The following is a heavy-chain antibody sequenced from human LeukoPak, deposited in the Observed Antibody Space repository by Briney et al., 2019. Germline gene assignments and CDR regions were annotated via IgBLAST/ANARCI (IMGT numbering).Heavy chain of an antibody. CDR2: ISYDGSNK. CDR1: GLTFSSYG. D-gene: IGHD1-26*01. J-gene: IGHJ4*02. V-gene: IGHV3-30*18. CDR3: AKGRPRLIVGATRPVDY. Sequence: GRSLRLSCAASGLTFSSYGMHWVRQAPGKGLEWVAVISYDGSNKYYADSVKGRFTISRDNSKNTLYLQMNSLRAEDTAVYYCAKGRPRLIVGATRPVDYWGQGTLVTVSS.